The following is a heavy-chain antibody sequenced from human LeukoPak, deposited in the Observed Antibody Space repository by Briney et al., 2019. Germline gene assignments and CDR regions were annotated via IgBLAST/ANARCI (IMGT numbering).Heavy chain of an antibody. J-gene: IGHJ4*02. CDR2: ISGSGGST. V-gene: IGHV3-23*01. D-gene: IGHD6-6*01. CDR1: GFTFSDYA. Sequence: PGGSLRLSCAASGFTFSDYAMTWVRQAPGKGLEWVSAISGSGGSTYYADSVKGRFTISRDNSKNTGYLQLNSLGAEDTAVYYCAKGSRSNGYYIDYWGQGTLVTVSS. CDR3: AKGSRSNGYYIDY.